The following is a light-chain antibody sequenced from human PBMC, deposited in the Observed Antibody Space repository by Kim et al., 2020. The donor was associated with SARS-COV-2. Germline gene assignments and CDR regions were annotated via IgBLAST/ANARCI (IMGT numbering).Light chain of an antibody. CDR1: SGNIASNY. J-gene: IGLJ3*02. V-gene: IGLV6-57*01. CDR2: EDD. CDR3: QSYDSSNYWV. Sequence: KTVTISCTRSSGNIASNYVQWYQQRPGSSPSIVIYEDDLRPSGVPDRFSGSIDSASNSASLTISGLKTEDEADYYCQSYDSSNYWVFGGGTKLTVL.